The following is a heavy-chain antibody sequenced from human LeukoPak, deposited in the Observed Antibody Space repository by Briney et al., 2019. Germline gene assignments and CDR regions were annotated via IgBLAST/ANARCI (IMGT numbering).Heavy chain of an antibody. J-gene: IGHJ4*02. Sequence: SETLSLTCTVSGDPISSYHWIWLRQPPGKGLEGIGYIYYSGSTNYNPCLKSRVTISVDTSKNQFSLNLKSVTAADTAVYYCARQGLLWAAISPEYYFDYWGQGTLVTVSS. CDR1: GDPISSYH. CDR3: ARQGLLWAAISPEYYFDY. CDR2: IYYSGST. D-gene: IGHD3-10*01. V-gene: IGHV4-59*08.